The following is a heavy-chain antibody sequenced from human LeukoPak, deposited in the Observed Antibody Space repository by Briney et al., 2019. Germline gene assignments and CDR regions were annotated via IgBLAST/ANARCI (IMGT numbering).Heavy chain of an antibody. D-gene: IGHD5-12*01. CDR3: ALVVTTYGYYFDY. CDR1: GGSISSYY. J-gene: IGHJ4*02. Sequence: SETLSLTCTVSGGSISSYYWSWLRQPAGKGLEWIGRIYTSGSTNYNPSLKSRVTMSVDTSKNQFSLKLSSVTAADTAVYYCALVVTTYGYYFDYWGQGTLVTVSS. CDR2: IYTSGST. V-gene: IGHV4-4*07.